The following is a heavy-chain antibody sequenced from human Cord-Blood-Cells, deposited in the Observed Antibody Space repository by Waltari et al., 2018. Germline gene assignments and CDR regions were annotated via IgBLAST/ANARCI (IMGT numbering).Heavy chain of an antibody. V-gene: IGHV3-21*01. CDR3: ARGREAAAVDIFDY. J-gene: IGHJ4*02. CDR1: GFTFSSYS. CDR2: ISSSSSYI. D-gene: IGHD6-13*01. Sequence: EVQLVESGGGLVKPGGSLRLSCAASGFTFSSYSMNCVRQAPGNGLGWVSSISSSSSYIYYADSVKGRFTISRDNAKNSLYLQMNSLRAEDTAVYYCARGREAAAVDIFDYWCQGTLVTVSS.